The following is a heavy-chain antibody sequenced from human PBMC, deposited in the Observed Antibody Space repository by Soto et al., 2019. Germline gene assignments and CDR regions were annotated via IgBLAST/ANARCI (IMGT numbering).Heavy chain of an antibody. CDR1: GGTFSSYA. D-gene: IGHD2-2*01. CDR2: IIPIFGTA. J-gene: IGHJ4*02. CDR3: ARPSCFMSTSCYVCH. V-gene: IGHV1-69*13. Sequence: SVKVSSKASGGTFSSYAISWVPQAPGQGLEWMGGIIPIFGTANDAQKFQGRVTSTADEHTITAYMELSSLRSAYMVVYYCARPSCFMSTSCYVCHWGQGTLVTVPS.